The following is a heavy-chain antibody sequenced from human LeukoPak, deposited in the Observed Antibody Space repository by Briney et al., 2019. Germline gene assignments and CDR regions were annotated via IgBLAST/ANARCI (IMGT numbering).Heavy chain of an antibody. CDR2: INQDGSEQ. CDR1: GFTFSSSW. D-gene: IGHD3-16*01. V-gene: IGHV3-7*05. Sequence: PGGSPRLSCAASGFTFSSSWMTWVRQAPGKGLEWVANINQDGSEQHYVDSVKGRFTISRDNAKSSLYLQMNSLRDEDTAVYYCVTGAGGMDYWGQGALVSVSS. CDR3: VTGAGGMDY. J-gene: IGHJ4*02.